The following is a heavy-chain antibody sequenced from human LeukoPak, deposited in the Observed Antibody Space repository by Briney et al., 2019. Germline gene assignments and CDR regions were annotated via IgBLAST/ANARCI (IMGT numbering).Heavy chain of an antibody. D-gene: IGHD3-3*01. Sequence: ASVKVSCKASGYTFTGYYMHWVRQAPGQGLEWMGWINPNSGGTNYAQKFQGRFTMTRDTSISTAYMELSRLRSDDTAVYYCASGFWSGYWFTHDYWGQGTLVTVSS. CDR1: GYTFTGYY. J-gene: IGHJ4*02. V-gene: IGHV1-2*02. CDR2: INPNSGGT. CDR3: ASGFWSGYWFTHDY.